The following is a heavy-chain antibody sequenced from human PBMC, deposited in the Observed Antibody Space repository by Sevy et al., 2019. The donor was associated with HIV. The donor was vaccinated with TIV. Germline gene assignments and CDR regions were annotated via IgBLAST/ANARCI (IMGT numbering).Heavy chain of an antibody. V-gene: IGHV3-23*01. CDR3: ARKYCSSTSCAPYGMDV. J-gene: IGHJ6*02. CDR1: GFTFSSYA. Sequence: GGSLRLSCAASGFTFSSYAMSWVRQAPGKGLEWVSAISGSGGSTYYADSVKGRFTISRDNSKNTLYLQMNSLRAEDTAVYYCARKYCSSTSCAPYGMDVWGQGTTVTVSS. CDR2: ISGSGGST. D-gene: IGHD2-2*01.